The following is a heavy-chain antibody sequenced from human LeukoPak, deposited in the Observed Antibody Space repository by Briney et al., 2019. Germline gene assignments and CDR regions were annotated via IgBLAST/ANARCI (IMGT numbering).Heavy chain of an antibody. CDR2: IHKIGGT. Sequence: SETLSLTCTVSGGSASSGGYWSWIRQHPGKGLEGMGYIHKIGGTYYNLSFKSRVTISVDTSQSNFSLRRGSVTAAAPAVYYCWGTVLLEAAQFDPWGRGTLVTVSS. CDR3: WGTVLLEAAQFDP. D-gene: IGHD2-15*01. J-gene: IGHJ5*02. V-gene: IGHV4-31*03. CDR1: GGSASSGGY.